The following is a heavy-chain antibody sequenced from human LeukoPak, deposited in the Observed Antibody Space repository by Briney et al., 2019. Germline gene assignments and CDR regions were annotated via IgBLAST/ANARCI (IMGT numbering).Heavy chain of an antibody. CDR2: INSDGSST. J-gene: IGHJ4*02. Sequence: HPGGSLRLSCAASGFTFSSYWMHWVRQAPGKGLVWVSRINSDGSSTSYADSVKGRFTISRDNAKNTLYLQMNSLRAEDTAVYYCARVDIVVVTALQPPDYWGQGTLVTVSS. CDR1: GFTFSSYW. D-gene: IGHD2-21*02. V-gene: IGHV3-74*01. CDR3: ARVDIVVVTALQPPDY.